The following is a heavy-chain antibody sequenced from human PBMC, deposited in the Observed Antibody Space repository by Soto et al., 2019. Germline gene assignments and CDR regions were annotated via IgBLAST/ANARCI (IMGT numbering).Heavy chain of an antibody. Sequence: SETLSLTCTVSGGSISSYYWSWIRQPPGKGLEWIGYIYYSGSTNYNPSLKSRVTISVDTSKNQFSLKLSSVTAADTAVYYCARTKLWPYYGMDVWGQGTTVT. J-gene: IGHJ6*02. CDR1: GGSISSYY. CDR3: ARTKLWPYYGMDV. CDR2: IYYSGST. D-gene: IGHD3-10*01. V-gene: IGHV4-59*01.